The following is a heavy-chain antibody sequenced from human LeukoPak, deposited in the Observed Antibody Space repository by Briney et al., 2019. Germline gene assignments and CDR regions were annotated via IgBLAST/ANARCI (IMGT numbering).Heavy chain of an antibody. D-gene: IGHD5-12*01. J-gene: IGHJ4*02. CDR2: INQGGSVQ. Sequence: GGSLRLSCAASGFTFRSYWMSWVRQAPGKGLEWVANINQGGSVQYYMDSVKGRFTISRDDAKNSLYVQMNSLRDEDTAVYYCAGVEYSGWNLEYWGQGTLVTVSS. CDR1: GFTFRSYW. V-gene: IGHV3-7*01. CDR3: AGVEYSGWNLEY.